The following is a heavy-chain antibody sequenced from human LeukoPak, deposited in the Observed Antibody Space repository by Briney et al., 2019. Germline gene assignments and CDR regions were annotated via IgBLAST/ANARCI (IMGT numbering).Heavy chain of an antibody. Sequence: SETLSLTCTVSGGSLSSYYWSWIRQSPGKGLEWIGYIYYSGSTNYNPSLNSRVTISVDTSNNQSSLKLSSVTAADTAVYYCARERGGSYVIYYYYMDVWGKGTTVTVSS. D-gene: IGHD2-15*01. CDR3: ARERGGSYVIYYYYMDV. J-gene: IGHJ6*03. V-gene: IGHV4-59*01. CDR1: GGSLSSYY. CDR2: IYYSGST.